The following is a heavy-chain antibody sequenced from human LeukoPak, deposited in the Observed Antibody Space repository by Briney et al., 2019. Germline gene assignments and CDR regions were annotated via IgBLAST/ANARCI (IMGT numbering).Heavy chain of an antibody. V-gene: IGHV1-2*02. CDR1: GYTFTGYY. J-gene: IGHJ5*02. CDR3: ARANTTVAYDYVWGSYRYYKTIHPNWFDP. Sequence: ASVNVSCKASGYTFTGYYMHWVRQAPGQGLEWMGWINPNSGGTNYAQKFQGRVTMTRDKSISTAYMELSRLRSDDTAVYYCARANTTVAYDYVWGSYRYYKTIHPNWFDPWGQGTLVTVSS. D-gene: IGHD3-16*02. CDR2: INPNSGGT.